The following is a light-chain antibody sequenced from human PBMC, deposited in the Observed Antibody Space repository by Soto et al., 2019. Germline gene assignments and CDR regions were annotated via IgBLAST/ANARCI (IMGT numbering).Light chain of an antibody. CDR2: KDT. Sequence: SYELTQSPSVSVSPGHTARISCSGDALAKQFGNWYQQKPGQAPVVIIYKDTERPSWIPERFSGSSSGTTVTLTISGVQEEDEAEYYCQSTDNSGSNYGIGSGSNVTAL. J-gene: IGLJ1*01. CDR1: ALAKQF. CDR3: QSTDNSGSNYG. V-gene: IGLV3-25*02.